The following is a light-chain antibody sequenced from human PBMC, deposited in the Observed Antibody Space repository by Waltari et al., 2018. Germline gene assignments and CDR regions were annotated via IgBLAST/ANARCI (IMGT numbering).Light chain of an antibody. V-gene: IGLV1-44*01. Sequence: QPVLTQPPSASGTPGQRVTISLSGRHSNIGANTVKWYQQLPGPAPKLLIYSDNRRFSGVPDRFSASKSGTSASLAISGLQSEDEVDYYCSTWDDSLSGVLFGEGTKLTVV. J-gene: IGLJ2*01. CDR3: STWDDSLSGVL. CDR2: SDN. CDR1: HSNIGANT.